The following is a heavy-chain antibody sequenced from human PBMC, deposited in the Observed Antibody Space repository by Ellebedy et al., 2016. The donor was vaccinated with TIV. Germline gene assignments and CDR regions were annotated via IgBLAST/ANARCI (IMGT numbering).Heavy chain of an antibody. CDR3: ARERTRTTFQYFDY. CDR1: GDSISGFY. V-gene: IGHV4-59*01. CDR2: IYYSGST. D-gene: IGHD1-7*01. Sequence: MPSETLSLTCTVSGDSISGFYWSWIRQPPGKGLEWIGYIYYSGSTNYNPSLKSRVTISVDTSKKQVSLKLSSVTAADTAVYFFARERTRTTFQYFDYWGQGILVTVSS. J-gene: IGHJ4*02.